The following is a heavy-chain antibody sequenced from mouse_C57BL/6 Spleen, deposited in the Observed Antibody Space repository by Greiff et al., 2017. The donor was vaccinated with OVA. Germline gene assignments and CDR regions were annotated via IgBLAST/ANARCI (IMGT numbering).Heavy chain of an antibody. Sequence: QVQLQQPGAELVKPGASVKMSCKASGYTFTSYWITWVKQRPGQGLEWIGDIYPGSGSTNYNEKFKSKATLTVDTSSSTAYMQLSSLTSEDSAVYYCARTFSYGSSYKGYAMDYWGQGTSVTVSS. J-gene: IGHJ4*01. D-gene: IGHD1-1*01. CDR2: IYPGSGST. V-gene: IGHV1-55*01. CDR3: ARTFSYGSSYKGYAMDY. CDR1: GYTFTSYW.